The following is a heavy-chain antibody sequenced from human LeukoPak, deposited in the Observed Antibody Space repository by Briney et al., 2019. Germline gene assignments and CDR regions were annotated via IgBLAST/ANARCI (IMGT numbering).Heavy chain of an antibody. CDR1: GFTFSSYW. CDR2: INSDGSST. J-gene: IGHJ3*02. V-gene: IGHV3-74*01. D-gene: IGHD3-3*01. CDR3: AKDKSSRITIFGVVTPFHAFDI. Sequence: GGSLRLSCAVSGFTFSSYWMHWVRQAPGKGLVWVSRINSDGSSTTYADSVKGRFTISRDNAKNTLYLQMNSLRAEDTAVYYCAKDKSSRITIFGVVTPFHAFDIWGQGTMVTVSS.